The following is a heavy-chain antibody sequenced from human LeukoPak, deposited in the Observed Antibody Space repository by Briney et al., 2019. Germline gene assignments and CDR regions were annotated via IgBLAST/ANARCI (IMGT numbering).Heavy chain of an antibody. D-gene: IGHD3-22*01. Sequence: PSETLSLTCTVSGGSISSYYWSWIRQPPGKGLEWIGYIYYSGSTNYNPSLKSRVTISVDTSKNQFSLKLSSVTAADTAVYYCARHRTYDSTDPWGQGTLVTVSS. CDR1: GGSISSYY. J-gene: IGHJ5*02. CDR3: ARHRTYDSTDP. CDR2: IYYSGST. V-gene: IGHV4-59*08.